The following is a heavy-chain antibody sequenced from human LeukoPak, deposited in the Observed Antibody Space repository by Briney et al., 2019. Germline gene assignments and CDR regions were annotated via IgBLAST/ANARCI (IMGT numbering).Heavy chain of an antibody. CDR1: GYTFTNYG. CDR2: ISANNGET. J-gene: IGHJ4*02. Sequence: ASVMVSCKASGYTFTNYGISWLRQAPGPGLEWMAWISANNGETRYAQNFQGRVTMTEDTSTDTAYMELRSLRSEDTAVYFCVRVRGMYIYGSAWYFDLWGQGTLVTVSS. CDR3: VRVRGMYIYGSAWYFDL. D-gene: IGHD6-19*01. V-gene: IGHV1-18*04.